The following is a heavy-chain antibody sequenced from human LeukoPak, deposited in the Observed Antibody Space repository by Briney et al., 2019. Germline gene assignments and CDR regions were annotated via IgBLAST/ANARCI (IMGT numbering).Heavy chain of an antibody. V-gene: IGHV1-46*01. D-gene: IGHD6-19*01. J-gene: IGHJ5*02. CDR3: ARTGDSSGWYAWFDP. CDR1: GYTFTSYY. Sequence: GASVKVSCKASGYTFTSYYMHWVRQAPGQGLEWMGIINPSGGSTSYAQKFQGRVTMTRDSSTSTVYMELSSLRSEDTAVYYCARTGDSSGWYAWFDPWGQGTLVTVSS. CDR2: INPSGGST.